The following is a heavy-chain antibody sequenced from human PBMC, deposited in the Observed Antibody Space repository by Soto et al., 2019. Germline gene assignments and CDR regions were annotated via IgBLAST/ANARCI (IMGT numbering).Heavy chain of an antibody. J-gene: IGHJ5*02. V-gene: IGHV4-34*01. CDR1: GGSFSGYY. D-gene: IGHD3-3*01. CDR2: INHSGST. CDR3: ARAHDFWSGYYTPIFRRANWFAP. Sequence: QVQLQQWGAGLLKPSETLSLTCAVYGGSFSGYYWSWIRQPPGKGLEWIWEINHSGSTNYNPSLKGTVTISVYTSKNKVTLTLSYVPAADTAVYYCARAHDFWSGYYTPIFRRANWFAPWGQGTLVTVSS.